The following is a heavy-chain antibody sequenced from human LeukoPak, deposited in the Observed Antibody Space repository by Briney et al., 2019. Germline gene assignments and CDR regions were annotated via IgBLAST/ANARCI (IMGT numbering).Heavy chain of an antibody. Sequence: GGSLRLSCAASGFTFSSYAMSWVRQAAVKGLVWVSAISGSGGSTYYADSVKGRFTISRDNSKNTLYLQMNSLRAEDTAVYYCAKDQTMIVVKWFDPWGQGTLVTVSS. J-gene: IGHJ5*02. CDR2: ISGSGGST. D-gene: IGHD3-22*01. CDR1: GFTFSSYA. CDR3: AKDQTMIVVKWFDP. V-gene: IGHV3-23*01.